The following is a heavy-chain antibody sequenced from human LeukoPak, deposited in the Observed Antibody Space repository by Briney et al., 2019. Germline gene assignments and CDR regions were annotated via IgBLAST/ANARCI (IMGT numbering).Heavy chain of an antibody. Sequence: GGSLRLSCAASGFTLSSYNMNWVRQAPGKGLEWVSFISSSSSYIQYADSMKGRFTISRDNAKNSLYLQMNSLRAEDTAVYYCASGRVYNGYDPFDYWGQGTLVTVSS. CDR2: ISSSSSYI. V-gene: IGHV3-21*01. J-gene: IGHJ4*02. D-gene: IGHD5-12*01. CDR3: ASGRVYNGYDPFDY. CDR1: GFTLSSYN.